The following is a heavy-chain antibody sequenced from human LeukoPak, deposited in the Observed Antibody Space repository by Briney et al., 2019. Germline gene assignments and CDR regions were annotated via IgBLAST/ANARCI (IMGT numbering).Heavy chain of an antibody. Sequence: SVKVSCKASGGTFSSYAISWVRQAPGQGLEWMGGIIPIFGTANYAQKFQGRVTITTDESTSTAYMELSSLRSEDTAVYYCARSTTVTTYIFDYWGQGTLVTISS. CDR2: IIPIFGTA. CDR3: ARSTTVTTYIFDY. CDR1: GGTFSSYA. J-gene: IGHJ4*02. V-gene: IGHV1-69*05. D-gene: IGHD4-17*01.